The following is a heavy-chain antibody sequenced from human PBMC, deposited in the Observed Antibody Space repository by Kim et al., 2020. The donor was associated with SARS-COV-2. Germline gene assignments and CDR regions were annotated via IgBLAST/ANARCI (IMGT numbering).Heavy chain of an antibody. CDR1: GFTFSSYA. V-gene: IGHV3-23*01. J-gene: IGHJ4*02. Sequence: GGSLRLSCAASGFTFSSYAMTWVRQAPGKGLEWVSTIHRNDDERYYAESVKGRFTISRDKSKNTLYLQMDSLRADDTAVYYCAKGLGTRWFALEYWGQGTLVTVS. D-gene: IGHD3-10*01. CDR2: IHRNDDER. CDR3: AKGLGTRWFALEY.